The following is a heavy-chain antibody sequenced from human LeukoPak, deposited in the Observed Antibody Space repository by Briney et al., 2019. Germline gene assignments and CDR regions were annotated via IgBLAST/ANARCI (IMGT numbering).Heavy chain of an antibody. Sequence: ASVKVSCKASGYTFTSYGISWVRQAPGQGLEWMGWISAYNGNTNYAQKLQGRVTMTTDTSTSTAYVELRSLRSDDTAVYYCARSYYGSGSYLIYYYYYYYMDVWGKGTTVTISS. D-gene: IGHD3-10*01. V-gene: IGHV1-18*01. CDR1: GYTFTSYG. CDR3: ARSYYGSGSYLIYYYYYYYMDV. CDR2: ISAYNGNT. J-gene: IGHJ6*03.